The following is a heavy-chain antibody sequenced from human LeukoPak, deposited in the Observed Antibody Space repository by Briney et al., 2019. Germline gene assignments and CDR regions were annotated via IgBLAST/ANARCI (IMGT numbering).Heavy chain of an antibody. V-gene: IGHV1-69*05. J-gene: IGHJ4*02. CDR1: GGTFSSYA. CDR3: ARVGGIMTTVSPFDY. Sequence: SVKVSCKASGGTFSSYAISWVRQAPGQGLEWMGGIIPIFGTANYAQKFQGGVTITTDESTSTAYMELSSLRSEDTAVYYCARVGGIMTTVSPFDYWGQGTLVTVSS. D-gene: IGHD4-17*01. CDR2: IIPIFGTA.